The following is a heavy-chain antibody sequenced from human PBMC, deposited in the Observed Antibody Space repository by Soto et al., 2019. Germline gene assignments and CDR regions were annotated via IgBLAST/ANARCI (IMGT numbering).Heavy chain of an antibody. J-gene: IGHJ4*02. Sequence: SETLSLTCTVSGGSVSSGDYYWSWVRQPPGKGLQWIGYVYYSGSTDYNPSLKSRVTISVDTSKNQFSLKLTSVTVADTAVYYCARERTGDPTFFDYWGQGTLVTVSS. CDR3: ARERTGDPTFFDY. V-gene: IGHV4-61*08. D-gene: IGHD1-1*01. CDR1: GGSVSSGDYY. CDR2: VYYSGST.